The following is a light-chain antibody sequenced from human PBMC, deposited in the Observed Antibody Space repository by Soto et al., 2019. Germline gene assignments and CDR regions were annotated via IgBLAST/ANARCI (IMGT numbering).Light chain of an antibody. CDR1: AGAVTSAYY. J-gene: IGLJ2*01. V-gene: IGLV7-43*01. CDR2: STS. Sequence: QAVVTQEPSLTVSPGGTVTLTCASSAGAVTSAYYTNWLQQKPGQAPRALIYSTSEKHSWTPARFSGSLLGGKAALTLSAAQPEDEAEYYCLLYYGGAQVLFGGGTKLTVL. CDR3: LLYYGGAQVL.